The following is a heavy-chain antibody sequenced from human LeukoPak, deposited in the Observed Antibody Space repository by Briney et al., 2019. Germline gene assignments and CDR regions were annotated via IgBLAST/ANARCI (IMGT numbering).Heavy chain of an antibody. CDR1: GFTFSSYW. J-gene: IGHJ4*02. CDR2: IKQDGSEK. V-gene: IGHV3-7*01. CDR3: ARERRPTVLYFDY. D-gene: IGHD4-17*01. Sequence: GGSLRLSCAASGFTFSSYWMSWVRQAPGKGLEWVANIKQDGSEKYYVDSVKGRFTISRDNAKNSLYLQMNSLGAEDTAVYYCARERRPTVLYFDYWGQGTLVTVSS.